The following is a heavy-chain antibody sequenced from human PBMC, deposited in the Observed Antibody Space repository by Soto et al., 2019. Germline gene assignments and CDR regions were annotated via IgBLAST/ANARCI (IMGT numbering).Heavy chain of an antibody. CDR1: GYSFTSYW. Sequence: GESLKISCKGSGYSFTSYWIAWVRQMPGKGLEWMGIIYPGDSDTKYSPSFQGQASMSADKSISTAYLQWSSLKASDSAMYYCARLYGLGRDWFGPWGQGTQVSVPS. CDR2: IYPGDSDT. D-gene: IGHD3-10*01. J-gene: IGHJ5*02. V-gene: IGHV5-51*01. CDR3: ARLYGLGRDWFGP.